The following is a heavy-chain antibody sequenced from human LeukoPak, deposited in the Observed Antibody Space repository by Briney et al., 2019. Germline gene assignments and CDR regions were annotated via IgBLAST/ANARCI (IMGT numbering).Heavy chain of an antibody. CDR2: ISSSSSYI. Sequence: GGSLRLSCAASGFTFSSYSMNWVRQAPGKGLEWVSSISSSSSYIYYADSVKGRFTISRDNAKNSLYLQMNSLRAEDTAVYYCAGDAILTGRKFDYWGQGTLVTVSS. V-gene: IGHV3-21*01. J-gene: IGHJ4*02. CDR1: GFTFSSYS. D-gene: IGHD3-9*01. CDR3: AGDAILTGRKFDY.